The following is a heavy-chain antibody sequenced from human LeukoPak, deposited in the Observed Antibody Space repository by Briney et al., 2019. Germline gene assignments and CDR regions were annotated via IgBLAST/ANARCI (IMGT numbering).Heavy chain of an antibody. Sequence: PGGSLRLSCEASGLNFSNFGMSWVRQAPGKGLEWVSGITSGGSTCYADSVRGRFIISRDNSKNTLYLQMNSLRAEDRALYYCAREYMDVWGKGTMVTISS. CDR1: GLNFSNFG. J-gene: IGHJ6*03. CDR3: AREYMDV. CDR2: ITSGGST. V-gene: IGHV3-23*01.